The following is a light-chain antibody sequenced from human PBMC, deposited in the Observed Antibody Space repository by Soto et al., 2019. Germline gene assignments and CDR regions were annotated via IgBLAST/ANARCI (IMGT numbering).Light chain of an antibody. Sequence: SYELTQPPSVSVSPGQTARITCSGDALPNQYAYWYQQKPGQAPVLLIYKYTGRPSGIPERFSGSSSGTTVTLTISGVQAEDEADYCCQSADGSGSYVVFGGGTKLTVL. CDR3: QSADGSGSYVV. V-gene: IGLV3-25*03. CDR2: KYT. J-gene: IGLJ2*01. CDR1: ALPNQY.